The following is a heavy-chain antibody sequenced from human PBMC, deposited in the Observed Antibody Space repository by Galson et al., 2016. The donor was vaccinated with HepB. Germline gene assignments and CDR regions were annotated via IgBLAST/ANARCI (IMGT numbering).Heavy chain of an antibody. CDR2: MYHSGYT. CDR1: GGSFTNNNW. V-gene: IGHV4-4*02. CDR3: VRVWGKYFDY. D-gene: IGHD7-27*01. J-gene: IGHJ4*02. Sequence: LSLTCAVSGGSFTNNNWWSWVRQPPGKGLEWIGEMYHSGYTNYNPSLKSRVTMSVGKSKNQFSLRLFAVTAADTAVYHCVRVWGKYFDYWGQGALVTVSS.